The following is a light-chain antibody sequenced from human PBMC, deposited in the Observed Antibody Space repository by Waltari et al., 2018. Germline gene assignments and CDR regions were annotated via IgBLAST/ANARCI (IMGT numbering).Light chain of an antibody. CDR2: DAF. CDR1: QSTGVY. J-gene: IGKJ3*01. V-gene: IGKV3-11*01. CDR3: QQQRNFL. Sequence: EIVLTQSPATLSLSPGERATLSCRTSQSTGVYLAWYQQRPGQAPRLLISDAFNRATGIPARFSGSGSGTDFTLTISSLEPEDFAVYYCQQQRNFLFGPGTKVDIK.